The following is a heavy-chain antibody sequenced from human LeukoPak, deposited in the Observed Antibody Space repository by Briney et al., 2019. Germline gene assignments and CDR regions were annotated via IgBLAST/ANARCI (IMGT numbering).Heavy chain of an antibody. J-gene: IGHJ4*02. CDR2: ISSSSSYI. CDR3: ARDRRGFGNYYDSSD. CDR1: GFTFSSYS. D-gene: IGHD3-22*01. Sequence: GGSLRLSCAASGFTFSSYSMNWVRQAPGKGLEWVSSISSSSSYIYYADSVKGRFTISRDNAKNSLYLQMNSLRAEDTAVYYCARDRRGFGNYYDSSDWGQGTLVTVSS. V-gene: IGHV3-21*01.